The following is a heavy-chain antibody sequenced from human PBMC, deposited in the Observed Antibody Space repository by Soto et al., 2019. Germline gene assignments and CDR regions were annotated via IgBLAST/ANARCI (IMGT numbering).Heavy chain of an antibody. D-gene: IGHD4-17*01. V-gene: IGHV4-4*02. CDR1: GGSISSSNW. CDR3: VRTYGGKQGSDTY. J-gene: IGHJ4*02. CDR2: NYHSAGT. Sequence: SETLSLTCSVSGGSISSSNWWRCVRDPPGKGLEWIGENYHSAGTNYDPSLKSRVTISADKSNKQFSLKLTSVTDEDTDVYYCVRTYGGKQGSDTYWGPGTLVTVS.